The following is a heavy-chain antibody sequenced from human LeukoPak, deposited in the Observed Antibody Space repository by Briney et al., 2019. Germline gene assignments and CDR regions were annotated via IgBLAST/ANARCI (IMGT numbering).Heavy chain of an antibody. D-gene: IGHD3-22*01. Sequence: GGSLRLSCAASGFTFSSYSMNWVRQAPGKGLEWVSSISSSSYIYYADSVKGRFTISRDNAKNSLYLQMNSLRAEDTAVYYCARAPQYSSGYVDYWGQGTLVTVSS. CDR2: ISSSSYI. V-gene: IGHV3-21*01. CDR3: ARAPQYSSGYVDY. J-gene: IGHJ4*02. CDR1: GFTFSSYS.